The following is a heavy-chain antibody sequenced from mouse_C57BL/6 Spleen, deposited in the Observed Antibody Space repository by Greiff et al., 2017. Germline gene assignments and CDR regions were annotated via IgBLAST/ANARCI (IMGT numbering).Heavy chain of an antibody. CDR1: GYTFTSYW. J-gene: IGHJ2*01. CDR3: ASWLTGTGYFDY. Sequence: QVHVKQPGAELVKPGASVKLSCKASGYTFTSYWMQWVKQRPGQGLEWIGEIDPSDSYTNYNQKFKGKATLTVDTSSSTAYMQLSSLTSEDSAVYYCASWLTGTGYFDYWGQGTTLTVSS. CDR2: IDPSDSYT. V-gene: IGHV1-50*01. D-gene: IGHD4-1*01.